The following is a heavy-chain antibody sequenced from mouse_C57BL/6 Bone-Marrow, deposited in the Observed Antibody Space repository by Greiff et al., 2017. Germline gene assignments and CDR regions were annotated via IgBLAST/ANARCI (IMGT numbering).Heavy chain of an antibody. D-gene: IGHD1-1*01. CDR1: GFNIKDYY. CDR3: ARGRFTTVVADYAMDY. CDR2: IDPEDGET. Sequence: VQLQQSGAELVKPGASVKLSCTASGFNIKDYYMHWVKQRTEQGLEWIGRIDPEDGETKYAPKFQGKANITADTASNTAYLQLSSLTSEDTAVYYCARGRFTTVVADYAMDYWGQGTSVTVSS. J-gene: IGHJ4*01. V-gene: IGHV14-2*01.